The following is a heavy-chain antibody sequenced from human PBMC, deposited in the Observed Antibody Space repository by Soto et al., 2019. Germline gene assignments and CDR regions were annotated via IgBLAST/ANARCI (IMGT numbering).Heavy chain of an antibody. CDR3: ARGRLTMVRGERYYYYYGMDV. J-gene: IGHJ6*02. D-gene: IGHD3-10*01. CDR2: IIPIFGTA. V-gene: IGHV1-69*06. Sequence: ASVKVSCKASGGTFSSYAISWVRQAPGQGLEWMGGIIPIFGTANYAQKFQGRVTITADKSTSTAYMELSSLRSEDTAVYYCARGRLTMVRGERYYYYYGMDVWGQGTTVTVSS. CDR1: GGTFSSYA.